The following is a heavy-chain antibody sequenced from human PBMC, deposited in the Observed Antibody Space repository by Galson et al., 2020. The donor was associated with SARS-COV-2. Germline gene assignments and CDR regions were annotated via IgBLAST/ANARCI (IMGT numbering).Heavy chain of an antibody. J-gene: IGHJ6*02. CDR1: GGSFSAYY. V-gene: IGHV4-34*01. Sequence: SETLSLTCTVYGGSFSAYYWSWIRQPPGKGLEWIGDIYHSGRTNYNPSLKSRVTISVDASKTQFSLNLGSVTAADAAVYYCARAPTSSGFMYCYYDGMDVWGQGTTVTVSS. CDR2: IYHSGRT. CDR3: ARAPTSSGFMYCYYDGMDV. D-gene: IGHD3-22*01.